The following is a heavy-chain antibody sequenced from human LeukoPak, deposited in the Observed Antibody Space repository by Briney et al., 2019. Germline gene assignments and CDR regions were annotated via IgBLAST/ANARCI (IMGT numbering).Heavy chain of an antibody. J-gene: IGHJ4*02. CDR1: GFTFDDYA. Sequence: GGSLRLSCAASGFTFDDYAMHWVRQAPGKGLEWVSLISGDGGTTYSADSVKSRFTISRDNSKNSLYLQMNSLRTEDTALYYCARSLPDYFDYWGQGTLVTVSS. CDR2: ISGDGGTT. V-gene: IGHV3-43*02. CDR3: ARSLPDYFDY.